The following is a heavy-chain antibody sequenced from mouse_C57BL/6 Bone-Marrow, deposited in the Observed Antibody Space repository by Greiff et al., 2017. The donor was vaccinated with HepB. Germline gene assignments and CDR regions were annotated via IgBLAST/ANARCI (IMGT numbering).Heavy chain of an antibody. D-gene: IGHD1-1*01. V-gene: IGHV3-8*01. J-gene: IGHJ1*03. Sequence: DVKLQESGPGLAKPSQTLSLTCSVPGYSITSDYWNWIQKFPGNKLEYMGYISYSGSTYYNPSLKSRISITRDTSKNQYYLQLNSVTTEDTATYYCARWATTVVGGWYFDVWGTGTTVTVSS. CDR3: ARWATTVVGGWYFDV. CDR2: ISYSGST. CDR1: GYSITSDY.